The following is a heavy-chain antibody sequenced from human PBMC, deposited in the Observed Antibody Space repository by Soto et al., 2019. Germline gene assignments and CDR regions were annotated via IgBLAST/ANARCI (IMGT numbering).Heavy chain of an antibody. V-gene: IGHV1-24*01. Sequence: QVQLVQSGAEVKKPGASVKVSCKVSGYTLSELSMHWVRQAPRKAVEWMAGFDPEDDEEIYAQKFQGRVTMTEDTSTHTAYMELSSLRSDDTAVYYCATASSTTAYDFWGQGTLVTVSS. CDR1: GYTLSELS. CDR3: ATASSTTAYDF. D-gene: IGHD3-16*01. J-gene: IGHJ4*02. CDR2: FDPEDDEE.